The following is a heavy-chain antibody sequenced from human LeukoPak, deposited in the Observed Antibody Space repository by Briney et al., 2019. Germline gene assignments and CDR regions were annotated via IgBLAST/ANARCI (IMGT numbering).Heavy chain of an antibody. D-gene: IGHD3-22*01. CDR2: IYSGGST. J-gene: IGHJ4*02. Sequence: GGSLRLSCAASGFTVSSHYMSWVRQAPGKGLEWVSVIYSGGSTYYADSVKGRCTISRDNSKNTLYLQMNSLRAEDTAVYYCARGGSSGYSGLQIYWGQGTLVTVSS. CDR3: ARGGSSGYSGLQIY. V-gene: IGHV3-53*01. CDR1: GFTVSSHY.